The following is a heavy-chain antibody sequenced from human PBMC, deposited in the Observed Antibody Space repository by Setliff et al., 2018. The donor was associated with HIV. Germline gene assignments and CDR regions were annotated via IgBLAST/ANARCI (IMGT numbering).Heavy chain of an antibody. CDR2: IYYSGST. J-gene: IGHJ4*02. D-gene: IGHD4-17*01. CDR1: GGSITNNNVY. Sequence: SETLSLTCTVSGGSITNNNVYWGWIRQTPGKGLEWIASIYYSGSTSYNPSLSSRLTISVDTSKNQLSLRLTSVTAADTGVYYCASSTTVVTPFFDYWGQGTLVTVSS. V-gene: IGHV4-39*01. CDR3: ASSTTVVTPFFDY.